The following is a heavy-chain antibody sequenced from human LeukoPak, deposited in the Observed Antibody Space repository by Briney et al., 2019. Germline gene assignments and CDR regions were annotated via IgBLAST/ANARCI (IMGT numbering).Heavy chain of an antibody. CDR3: TREVSSSSSFDY. V-gene: IGHV1-8*01. J-gene: IGHJ4*02. CDR2: MNPNSGNT. D-gene: IGHD6-6*01. CDR1: GYTFTSYD. Sequence: ASVRVSCKASGYTFTSYDINWVRQATGQGLEWMGWMNPNSGNTGYAQKFQGRVTMTRNTSISTAYMELSSLRSEDTAVYYCTREVSSSSSFDYWGQGTLVTVSS.